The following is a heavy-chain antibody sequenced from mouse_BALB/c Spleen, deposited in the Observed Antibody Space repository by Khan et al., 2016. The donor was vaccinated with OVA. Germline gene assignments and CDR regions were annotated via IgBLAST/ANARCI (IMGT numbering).Heavy chain of an antibody. Sequence: QIQLVQSGPKLKKPGETVKISCKASGYTFKNHGMNWVKQAPGKDLKWMGWINTYTGEPTYVEDFKGRFAFSLENSASTAYLQINNLKNEDTATYFCARPPFVSYVMVYWGQGTSVTGSS. CDR3: ARPPFVSYVMVY. J-gene: IGHJ4*01. CDR2: INTYTGEP. V-gene: IGHV9-3-1*01. CDR1: GYTFKNHG.